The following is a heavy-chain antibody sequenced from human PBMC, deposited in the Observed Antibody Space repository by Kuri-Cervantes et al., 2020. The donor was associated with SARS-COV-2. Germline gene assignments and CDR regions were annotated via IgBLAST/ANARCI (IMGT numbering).Heavy chain of an antibody. J-gene: IGHJ4*02. Sequence: GSLRLSCTVSGGSISSYYWSWIRQPPGKGLEWIGSIYYSGSTYYNPSLKSRVTISVDTSKNQFSLKLSSVTAADTAVYYCARHARGWYRDDYWGQGTLVTVSS. D-gene: IGHD6-19*01. V-gene: IGHV4-59*08. CDR3: ARHARGWYRDDY. CDR2: IYYSGST. CDR1: GGSISSYY.